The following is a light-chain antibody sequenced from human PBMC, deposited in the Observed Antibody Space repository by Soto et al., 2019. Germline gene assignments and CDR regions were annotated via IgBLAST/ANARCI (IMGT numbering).Light chain of an antibody. J-gene: IGLJ2*01. V-gene: IGLV2-23*02. CDR2: EVS. CDR3: CSYAGSSTLV. CDR1: SRDVGSYNL. Sequence: QFALTQPASVSGSPGQSITISCTGTSRDVGSYNLVSWYQQHPGKAPKLMIYEVSKRPSGVSNRFSGSKSGNTASLTISGLQAEDEADYYCCSYAGSSTLVFGGGTKLTVL.